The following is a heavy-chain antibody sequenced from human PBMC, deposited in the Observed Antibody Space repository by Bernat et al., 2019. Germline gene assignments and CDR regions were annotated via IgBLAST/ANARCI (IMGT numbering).Heavy chain of an antibody. Sequence: QVQLVQSGAEVKKPGSSVKVSCKASGGTFSSYAISWVRQAPGQGLEWMGRIIPILGIANYAQKFQGRVTITADKSTSTAYMELSSLRSEETAVYYCARAYYYYDSSGYTYFDYWGQGTLVTVSS. CDR2: IIPILGIA. V-gene: IGHV1-69*04. CDR1: GGTFSSYA. J-gene: IGHJ4*02. D-gene: IGHD3-22*01. CDR3: ARAYYYYDSSGYTYFDY.